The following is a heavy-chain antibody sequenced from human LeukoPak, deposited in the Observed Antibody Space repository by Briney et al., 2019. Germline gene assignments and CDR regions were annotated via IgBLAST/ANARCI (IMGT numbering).Heavy chain of an antibody. J-gene: IGHJ6*02. Sequence: PGGSLRLSCAASGFTFDYYDMHWVRQAPGKGLEWVSDISSNGGSIGYADSVKGRFTISRDNAKNSLYLQMNILRAEDTDLYYCAQALYYDFWSGYNPDRYYGMDVWGQGTTVTVSS. CDR1: GFTFDYYD. D-gene: IGHD3-3*01. V-gene: IGHV3-9*01. CDR3: AQALYYDFWSGYNPDRYYGMDV. CDR2: ISSNGGSI.